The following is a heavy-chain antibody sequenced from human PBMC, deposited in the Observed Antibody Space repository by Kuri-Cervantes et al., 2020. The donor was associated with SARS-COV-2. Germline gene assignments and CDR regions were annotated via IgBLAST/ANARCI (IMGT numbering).Heavy chain of an antibody. Sequence: SETLSLTCTVSGGSISSSSYYWGWIRQPPGKGLEWIGSIYYSGSTYYNPSLKSRVTISVDTSKNQFSLKLSSVTAADTAVYYCARDWLRGVINYWGQGTLVAVSS. D-gene: IGHD3-10*01. J-gene: IGHJ4*02. CDR1: GGSISSSSYY. V-gene: IGHV4-39*02. CDR2: IYYSGST. CDR3: ARDWLRGVINY.